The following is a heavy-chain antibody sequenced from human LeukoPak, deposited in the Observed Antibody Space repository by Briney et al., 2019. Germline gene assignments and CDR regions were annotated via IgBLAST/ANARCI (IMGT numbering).Heavy chain of an antibody. CDR3: AKDRVAGSRKAYYFDY. Sequence: GGSLRLSCAASGFTFSSYAMSWVRQAPGKGLEWVSAISGSGGSTYYADSVKGRFTISRDNSKNTLYLQMNSLRAEDTAVYYCAKDRVAGSRKAYYFDYWGQGTLVTVSS. CDR2: ISGSGGST. V-gene: IGHV3-23*01. D-gene: IGHD6-19*01. J-gene: IGHJ4*02. CDR1: GFTFSSYA.